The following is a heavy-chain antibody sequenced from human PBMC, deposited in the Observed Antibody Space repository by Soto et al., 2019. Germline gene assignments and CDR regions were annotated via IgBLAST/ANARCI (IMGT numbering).Heavy chain of an antibody. Sequence: QVQLVEYGGGVVQPGRSLRLSCAASGFTFSYYPMHWVRQAPGKGLEWVAVISYDGSNKYYADSVKGRFTICRDNSKNTLYLKMNSLRAEDTSVYYCARGLRGFDGDYNYFDYWGQGTLVTVSS. CDR3: ARGLRGFDGDYNYFDY. CDR1: GFTFSYYP. CDR2: ISYDGSNK. D-gene: IGHD4-17*01. J-gene: IGHJ4*02. V-gene: IGHV3-30-3*01.